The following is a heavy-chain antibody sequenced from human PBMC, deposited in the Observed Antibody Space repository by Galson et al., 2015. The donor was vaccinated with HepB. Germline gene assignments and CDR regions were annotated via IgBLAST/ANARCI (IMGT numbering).Heavy chain of an antibody. CDR2: IYSGGST. CDR3: KYYYPDPGDAFDI. D-gene: IGHD3-22*01. J-gene: IGHJ3*02. V-gene: IGHV3-66*01. CDR1: GFTVSSNY. Sequence: SLRLSCAASGFTVSSNYMSWVRQAPGKGLEWVSVIYSGGSTYYADSVKGRFTISRDNSKNTLYLQMNSLRAEDTAVYYCKYYYPDPGDAFDIWGQGTMVTVSS.